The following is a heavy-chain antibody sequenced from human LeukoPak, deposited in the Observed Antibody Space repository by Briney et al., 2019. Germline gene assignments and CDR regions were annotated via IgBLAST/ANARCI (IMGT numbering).Heavy chain of an antibody. CDR1: GYTFTSYG. V-gene: IGHV1-18*01. CDR2: ISAYNGNT. Sequence: ASVKVSCKASGYTFTSYGISRVRQAPGQGLEWTGWISAYNGNTNYAQKLQGRVTMTTDTSTSTAYMELRSLRSDDTAVYYCARDPGYDFWSGYLKVNAFDIWGQGTMVTVSS. D-gene: IGHD3-3*01. J-gene: IGHJ3*02. CDR3: ARDPGYDFWSGYLKVNAFDI.